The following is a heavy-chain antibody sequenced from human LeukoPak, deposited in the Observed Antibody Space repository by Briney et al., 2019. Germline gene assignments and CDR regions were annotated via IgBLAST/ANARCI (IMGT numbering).Heavy chain of an antibody. Sequence: GGSLRLSCAASGFTFSDYGIHWVRRAPGKGLEWVAVIWSDGSNKYYADSVKGRFTISRDNSRKTLYLQMNSLRVEDTAVYYCVRASGSFDYWGQGTLVTVSS. CDR3: VRASGSFDY. J-gene: IGHJ4*02. D-gene: IGHD3-10*01. V-gene: IGHV3-33*01. CDR2: IWSDGSNK. CDR1: GFTFSDYG.